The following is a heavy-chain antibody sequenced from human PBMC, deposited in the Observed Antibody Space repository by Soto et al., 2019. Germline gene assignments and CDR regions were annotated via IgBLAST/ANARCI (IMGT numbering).Heavy chain of an antibody. CDR2: MYWDDDK. D-gene: IGHD2-2*01. V-gene: IGHV2-5*02. J-gene: IGHJ5*02. Sequence: RPTPVKPTQTLRLTCTFPWFSHSTSRKGVGWIRQPPGKALEWLALMYWDDDKRYSPSLKSRLTITKDTSKNQVVLTMTNMDPVDTATYYCAHGGYCSSTSCSPKSNWFDPWCQGTLVTVPQ. CDR3: AHGGYCSSTSCSPKSNWFDP. CDR1: WFSHSTSRKG.